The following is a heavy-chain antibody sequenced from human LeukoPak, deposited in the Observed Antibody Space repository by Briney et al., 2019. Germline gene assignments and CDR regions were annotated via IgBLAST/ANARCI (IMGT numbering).Heavy chain of an antibody. CDR1: GFTFSDYY. D-gene: IGHD3-22*01. CDR2: ISSSGSTI. J-gene: IGHJ4*02. V-gene: IGHV3-11*01. Sequence: GGSLRLSCAASGFTFSDYYMSWIRQAPGKGLEWVSYISSSGSTIYYADSVKGRFTISRDNAKNSLYLQMNSLRAEDTAVYYCARDLPRAQDSSGVVFDYWGQGTLVTVSS. CDR3: ARDLPRAQDSSGVVFDY.